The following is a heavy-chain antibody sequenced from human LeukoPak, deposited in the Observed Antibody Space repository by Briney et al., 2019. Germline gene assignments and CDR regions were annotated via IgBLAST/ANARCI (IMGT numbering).Heavy chain of an antibody. J-gene: IGHJ5*02. D-gene: IGHD3-10*01. CDR3: ARVGLKYYYGSGSYSPGWFDP. Sequence: GGSLRLSCAASGFTFSINYMSWVRQAPGKGLEWVSVIYSGGSTYYADSVKGRFTISRDNSKNTLYLQMNSLRAEDTAVYYCARVGLKYYYGSGSYSPGWFDPWGQGTLVTVSS. CDR1: GFTFSINY. CDR2: IYSGGST. V-gene: IGHV3-53*01.